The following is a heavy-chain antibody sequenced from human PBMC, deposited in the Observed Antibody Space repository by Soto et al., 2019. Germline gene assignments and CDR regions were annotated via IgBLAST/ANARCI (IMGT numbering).Heavy chain of an antibody. Sequence: TLSLTCRVSGGSIGSGGDYWSWIRQHPGKGLEWIGYIYYSGSTYYNPSLKSRVTISVDTSKNQFSLKLSSVTAADTAVYYCARESGYCSSTSCYGKYYFDYWGQGTLVTVSS. CDR1: GGSIGSGGDY. D-gene: IGHD2-2*01. J-gene: IGHJ4*02. V-gene: IGHV4-31*03. CDR2: IYYSGST. CDR3: ARESGYCSSTSCYGKYYFDY.